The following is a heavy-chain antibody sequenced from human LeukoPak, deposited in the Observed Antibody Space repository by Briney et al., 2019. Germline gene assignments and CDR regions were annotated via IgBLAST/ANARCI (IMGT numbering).Heavy chain of an antibody. CDR2: IYYSGST. D-gene: IGHD6-19*01. Sequence: SETLSLTCTVSGGSVSSSGYYWSWMRQSPGKGLEWIGYIYYSGSTIHNPSLKSRVTISLDTSKNQFSLKLSSVTAADTAVYYCATPRGYTSGWSGIFDYWGQGTLVTVSS. V-gene: IGHV4-61*08. CDR3: ATPRGYTSGWSGIFDY. CDR1: GGSVSSSGYY. J-gene: IGHJ4*02.